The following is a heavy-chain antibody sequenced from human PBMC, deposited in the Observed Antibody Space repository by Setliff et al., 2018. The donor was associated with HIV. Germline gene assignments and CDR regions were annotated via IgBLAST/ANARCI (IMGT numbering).Heavy chain of an antibody. V-gene: IGHV1-69-2*01. CDR2: VNPEDGET. CDR1: GYTFIDYY. J-gene: IGHJ6*04. Sequence: ASVKVSCKASGYTFIDYYIHWVQQAPGKGLEWMGHVNPEDGETIYADKFQDRVTIAADTSTDTAYMELSSLRSEDTAVYYCATLSDYDILSLDVWGTGTTVTVSS. CDR3: ATLSDYDILSLDV. D-gene: IGHD3-9*01.